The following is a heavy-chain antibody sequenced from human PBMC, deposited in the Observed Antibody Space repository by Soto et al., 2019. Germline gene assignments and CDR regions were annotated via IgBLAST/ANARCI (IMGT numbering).Heavy chain of an antibody. J-gene: IGHJ3*01. V-gene: IGHV3-33*06. D-gene: IGHD3-10*01. CDR2: LWHDSSTE. Sequence: QVQLVESGGGVVQPGRSLRLSCAASGFTFSGSGMHWVRQAPGMGLEWVAVLWHDSSTEYYADSVKGRFTVSRDNPKNNLSLQMNSLTAEDTAVYYCAKSSGFHSPVRDAFDAWGQGTMVTVSS. CDR3: AKSSGFHSPVRDAFDA. CDR1: GFTFSGSG.